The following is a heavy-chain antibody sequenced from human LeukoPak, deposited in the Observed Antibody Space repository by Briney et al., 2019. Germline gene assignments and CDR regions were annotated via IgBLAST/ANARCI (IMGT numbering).Heavy chain of an antibody. Sequence: SVKVSCKASGGTFSSYAISWVRQAPGQGLEWMGGIIPIFGTANYAQKFQGRVTITADESTSTAYMELSSLRSEDTAVYYCARGGSGYSYGKIDSWGQGILVTVSS. J-gene: IGHJ4*02. CDR2: IIPIFGTA. V-gene: IGHV1-69*13. CDR3: ARGGSGYSYGKIDS. CDR1: GGTFSSYA. D-gene: IGHD5-18*01.